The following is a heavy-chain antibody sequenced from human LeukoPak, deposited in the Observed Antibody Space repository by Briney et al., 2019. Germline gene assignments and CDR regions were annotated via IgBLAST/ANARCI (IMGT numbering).Heavy chain of an antibody. D-gene: IGHD3-22*01. J-gene: IGHJ5*02. Sequence: GGSLRLSCAASGFTFSNYAMSWVRQTPGKWLEWVSAISGSGGSTYYADSVKGRFTIARDNSKNTLYLQMNSLRAEDTALYYCAKDPLRYYDSPGENWFDPWGQGTLVTVSS. V-gene: IGHV3-23*01. CDR1: GFTFSNYA. CDR2: ISGSGGST. CDR3: AKDPLRYYDSPGENWFDP.